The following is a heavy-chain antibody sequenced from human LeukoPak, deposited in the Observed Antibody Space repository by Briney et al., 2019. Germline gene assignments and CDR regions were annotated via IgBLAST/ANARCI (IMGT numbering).Heavy chain of an antibody. CDR1: GGSISSSSLY. CDR3: ARTVQDGSSWYFDY. J-gene: IGHJ4*02. D-gene: IGHD6-13*01. V-gene: IGHV4-39*07. CDR2: MSSSGRT. Sequence: SETLSLTCTVSGGSISSSSLYWGWIRQTPGKGLEWIGSMSSSGRTYYNPSLKSRVTNSVDMSKSQFSLKLRSVTAADTAVYYCARTVQDGSSWYFDYWGQGSLVTVSS.